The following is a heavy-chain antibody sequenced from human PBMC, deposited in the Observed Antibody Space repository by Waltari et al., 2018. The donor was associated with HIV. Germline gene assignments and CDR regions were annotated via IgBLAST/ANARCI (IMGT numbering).Heavy chain of an antibody. Sequence: TFTSYDINWVRQATGQGLEWMGWMNPNSGNTGYAQKFQGRVTMTRNTSISTAYMELSSLRSEDTAVYYCARGPNYDFWSGYYAPVYDSSGYWVFDYWVQ. CDR2: MNPNSGNT. V-gene: IGHV1-8*01. J-gene: IGHJ4*02. CDR3: ARGPNYDFWSGYYAPVYDSSGYWVFDY. D-gene: IGHD3-3*01. CDR1: TFTSYD.